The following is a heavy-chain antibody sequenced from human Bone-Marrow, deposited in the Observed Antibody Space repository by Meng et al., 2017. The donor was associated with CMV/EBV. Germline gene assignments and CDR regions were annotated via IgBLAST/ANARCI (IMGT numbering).Heavy chain of an antibody. D-gene: IGHD3-3*01. V-gene: IGHV3-7*01. Sequence: GGSLRLSCAASGFTFSSYWMSWVRQAPGKGLEWVANIKQDGSEKYYVDSVKGRLTISKDNAKNALYLQMNSLRAEDTAVYYCARDARAGYDFWSGYRPYYYYYGMDVWGQGTTVTVSS. J-gene: IGHJ6*02. CDR2: IKQDGSEK. CDR1: GFTFSSYW. CDR3: ARDARAGYDFWSGYRPYYYYYGMDV.